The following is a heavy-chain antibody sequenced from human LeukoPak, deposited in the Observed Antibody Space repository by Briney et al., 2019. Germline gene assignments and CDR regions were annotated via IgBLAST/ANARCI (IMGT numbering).Heavy chain of an antibody. Sequence: SETLSLTCTVSGGSISSSSYYWGWIRQPPGKGLEWIGSIYYSGSTYYNPSLKSRVTISVDTSKNQFSLKLSSVTAADTAVYYCASRGNDFWSGYYPSYLDYWGQGTLVTVSS. CDR2: IYYSGST. D-gene: IGHD3-3*01. CDR1: GGSISSSSYY. V-gene: IGHV4-39*01. J-gene: IGHJ4*02. CDR3: ASRGNDFWSGYYPSYLDY.